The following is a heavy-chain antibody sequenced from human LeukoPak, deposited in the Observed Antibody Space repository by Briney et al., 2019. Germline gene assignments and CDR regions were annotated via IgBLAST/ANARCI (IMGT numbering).Heavy chain of an antibody. CDR2: INHSGST. CDR3: ARVYYYYMDV. CDR1: GGSFSGYY. V-gene: IGHV4-34*01. Sequence: PSEPLSLTCAVYGGSFSGYYWSWIRQPPGKGLEWIGEINHSGSTNYNPPLKSRVTISVDTSKNQFSLKLSSVTAGDTAVYYCARVYYYYMDVWGKGTTVTVSS. J-gene: IGHJ6*03.